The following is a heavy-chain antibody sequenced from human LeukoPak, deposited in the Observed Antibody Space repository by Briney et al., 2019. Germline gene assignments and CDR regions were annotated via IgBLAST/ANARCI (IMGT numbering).Heavy chain of an antibody. CDR2: INPNSGGT. D-gene: IGHD5-18*01. Sequence: ASVKVSCKASGYTFTGYYMHWVRQAPGQGLEWMGWINPNSGGTNFAQKFQGRVTMTRDTSISTAYMELSRLRSDDTAVYYCARAQEQWIQLPAYYYMDVWGKGTTVTISS. V-gene: IGHV1-2*02. CDR1: GYTFTGYY. J-gene: IGHJ6*03. CDR3: ARAQEQWIQLPAYYYMDV.